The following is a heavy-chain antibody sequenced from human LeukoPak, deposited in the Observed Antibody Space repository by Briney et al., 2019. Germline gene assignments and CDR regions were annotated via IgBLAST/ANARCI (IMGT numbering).Heavy chain of an antibody. CDR3: ARGYGDYYFDY. D-gene: IGHD4-17*01. CDR1: GGSITSYY. V-gene: IGHV4-59*01. CDR2: IYYSGST. Sequence: SETLSLTCTVSGGSITSYYWSWIRQPPGKGLEWIGYIYYSGSTNYDPSLKSRVTISVDSSRTHFSLKLSSVTAADTAVYYCARGYGDYYFDYWGQGTLVTVSS. J-gene: IGHJ4*02.